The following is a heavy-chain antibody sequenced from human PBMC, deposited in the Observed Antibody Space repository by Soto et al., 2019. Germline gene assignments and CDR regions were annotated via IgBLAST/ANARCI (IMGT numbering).Heavy chain of an antibody. CDR2: VYHSGST. J-gene: IGHJ5*02. CDR3: ARDSEGRTTLNWFDP. D-gene: IGHD1-7*01. V-gene: IGHV4-38-2*02. CDR1: GYSISSGYY. Sequence: SETLSLTCAVSGYSISSGYYWGWIRQPPGKGLEWIGSVYHSGSTYYNPSLKSRVTISVDTSKNQFSLKLSSVTAADTAVYYCARDSEGRTTLNWFDPWGQGTLVTVSS.